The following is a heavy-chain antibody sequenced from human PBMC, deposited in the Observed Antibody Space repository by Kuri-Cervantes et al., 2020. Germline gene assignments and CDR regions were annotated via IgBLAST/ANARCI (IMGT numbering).Heavy chain of an antibody. D-gene: IGHD2-21*02. V-gene: IGHV4-34*01. J-gene: IGHJ4*02. Sequence: GSLRLSCAVYGGSFSGYYWSWIRQPPGKGLEWIASIYHSGTTYYNPSLKSRVTISVDTSKNQFSLKLCSVTAADTAVYYCARVPGLYCGGDCYDDYWGQGTLVTVSS. CDR2: IYHSGTT. CDR3: ARVPGLYCGGDCYDDY. CDR1: GGSFSGYY.